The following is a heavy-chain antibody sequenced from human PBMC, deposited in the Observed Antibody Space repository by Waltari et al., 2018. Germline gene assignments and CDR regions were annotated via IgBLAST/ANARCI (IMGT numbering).Heavy chain of an antibody. V-gene: IGHV3-48*03. CDR2: FGTSAGDI. Sequence: EVQLVESGGDMVHPGGSLRLSCVVHGLNFMNYEMDWVRQAPGKCLGWISYFGTSAGDIYYAESVKGRFTISRDNVKNSLYLQMNSLRVEDTAVYYCATDVSGWVDFEHWGRGTLVTVSS. CDR1: GLNFMNYE. J-gene: IGHJ4*02. CDR3: ATDVSGWVDFEH. D-gene: IGHD6-19*01.